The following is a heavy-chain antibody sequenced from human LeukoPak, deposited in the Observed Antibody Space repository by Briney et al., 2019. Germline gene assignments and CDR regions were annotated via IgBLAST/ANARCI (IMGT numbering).Heavy chain of an antibody. Sequence: GGSLRLSCAASGFTVSSNYMSWVRQAPGKGLEWVSVINSGGSTYYTDSVEGRFTISRDNSKNTLYLQMNSLRAEDTAVYYCARSTWLLDKWGQGTLVTVSS. V-gene: IGHV3-53*01. J-gene: IGHJ4*02. CDR2: INSGGST. CDR3: ARSTWLLDK. CDR1: GFTVSSNY. D-gene: IGHD5-12*01.